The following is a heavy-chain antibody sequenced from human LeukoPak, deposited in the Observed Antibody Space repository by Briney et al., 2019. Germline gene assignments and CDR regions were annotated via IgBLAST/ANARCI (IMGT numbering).Heavy chain of an antibody. J-gene: IGHJ4*02. CDR3: ARVRGSGSYYNI. V-gene: IGHV4-34*01. Sequence: SETLSLTCTVSGGSISSYYWSWIRQSPGKGLEWIGEINHSGSTNYNPSLKSRVTISVDTSKNQFSLKLSSVTAADTAVYYCARVRGSGSYYNIWGQGTLVTVSS. CDR1: GGSISSYY. D-gene: IGHD3-10*01. CDR2: INHSGST.